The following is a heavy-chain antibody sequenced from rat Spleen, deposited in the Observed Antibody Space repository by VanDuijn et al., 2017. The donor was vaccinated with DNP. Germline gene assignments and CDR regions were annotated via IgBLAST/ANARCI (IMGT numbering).Heavy chain of an antibody. CDR2: INEDSSIR. V-gene: IGHV4-2*01. J-gene: IGHJ2*01. CDR1: GFNFVGYW. Sequence: EVKLVESGGGLVQPGRSLKLSCAASGFNFVGYWMGWVRQAPGMGLEWIGEINEDSSIRKYTPSLKDKFTISRDNAQNTLYLQMTKLGSEDTAIYYCARERAGIDYWGQGVMVTVSS. CDR3: ARERAGIDY. D-gene: IGHD1-2*01.